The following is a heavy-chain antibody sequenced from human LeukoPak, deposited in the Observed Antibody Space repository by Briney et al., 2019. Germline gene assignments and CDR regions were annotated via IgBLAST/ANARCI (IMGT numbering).Heavy chain of an antibody. Sequence: ASVKVSCKASGYTCTGYYMHWVRQAPGQGLEWMGWINPNSGGTNYAQRFQGRVTMTRDTSISTAYMELSRLRSDDTAVYYCARGASGVYTVTTSWFDPWGQGTLVTVSS. CDR2: INPNSGGT. D-gene: IGHD4-17*01. CDR1: GYTCTGYY. J-gene: IGHJ5*02. V-gene: IGHV1-2*02. CDR3: ARGASGVYTVTTSWFDP.